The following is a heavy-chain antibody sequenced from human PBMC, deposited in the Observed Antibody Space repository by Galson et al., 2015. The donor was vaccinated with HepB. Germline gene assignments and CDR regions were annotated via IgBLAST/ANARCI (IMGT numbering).Heavy chain of an antibody. CDR3: ARYYGNYRAFDY. D-gene: IGHD4-11*01. CDR1: GFTFSSYG. J-gene: IGHJ4*02. CDR2: ISGSGDKT. V-gene: IGHV3-23*01. Sequence: SLRLSCAVSGFTFSSYGMSWVRQAPGKGLEWVSGISGSGDKTYYADSVTGRFTVSRDNSKNTLYLQMNGLSAEDTAVYYCARYYGNYRAFDYWGQGTLVTVSS.